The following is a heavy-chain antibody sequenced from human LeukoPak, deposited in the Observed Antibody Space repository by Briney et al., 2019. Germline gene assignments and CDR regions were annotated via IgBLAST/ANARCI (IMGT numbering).Heavy chain of an antibody. CDR2: ISGSGGST. D-gene: IGHD6-19*01. CDR1: VFTFSSYA. CDR3: AKALSGWSYSPLFDY. Sequence: GGSLRLSCAASVFTFSSYAMSWVRQAPGKGLEWVSAISGSGGSTYYADSVKGRFTISRDNSKNTLYLQMNSLRAEDTAVYYCAKALSGWSYSPLFDYWGQGTLVTVSS. J-gene: IGHJ4*02. V-gene: IGHV3-23*01.